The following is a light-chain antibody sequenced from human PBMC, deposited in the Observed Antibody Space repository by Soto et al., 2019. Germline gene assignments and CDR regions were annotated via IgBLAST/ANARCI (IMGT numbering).Light chain of an antibody. CDR2: DAS. CDR1: QSVSRY. CDR3: RQRSNGPPLFG. J-gene: IGKJ1*01. Sequence: EIVLTQSPATLSLSPGERATLSCRASQSVSRYLTWYQQKPGQAPRLLIYDASNRATGIPARFSGSGSGTDYTLTISSLEPKDFAGFCGRQRSNGPPLFGFGHGTMV. V-gene: IGKV3-11*01.